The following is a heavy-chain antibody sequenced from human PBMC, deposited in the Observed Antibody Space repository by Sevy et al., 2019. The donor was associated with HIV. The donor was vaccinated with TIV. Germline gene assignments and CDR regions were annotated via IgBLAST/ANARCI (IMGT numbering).Heavy chain of an antibody. V-gene: IGHV4-61*01. Sequence: SETLSLTCTVSGGSVSSGSYYWSWIRQRPGKGLEWIAYIYYSGSTNYNPSLKSRVTISVDTSKNQFSLKLSSVTAADTAVYYCARGVVITKLLDYWGQGTLVTVSS. CDR2: IYYSGST. D-gene: IGHD3-22*01. CDR1: GGSVSSGSYY. CDR3: ARGVVITKLLDY. J-gene: IGHJ4*02.